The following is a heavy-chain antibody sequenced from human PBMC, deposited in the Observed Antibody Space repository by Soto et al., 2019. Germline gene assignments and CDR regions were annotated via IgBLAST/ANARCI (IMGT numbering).Heavy chain of an antibody. CDR2: INPSGGST. CDR1: GYTCTICY. D-gene: IGHD2-21*02. CDR3: ARESSSGGDSSSEYGMDV. V-gene: IGHV1-46*01. J-gene: IGHJ6*02. Sequence: GASVKVSCRASGYTCTICYMHSLLQSPVQVLEWMGIINPSGGSTSYAQKFQGRVTMTRDTSTSTVYMELSSLRSEDTAVYYCARESSSGGDSSSEYGMDVWGQGTTVTVSS.